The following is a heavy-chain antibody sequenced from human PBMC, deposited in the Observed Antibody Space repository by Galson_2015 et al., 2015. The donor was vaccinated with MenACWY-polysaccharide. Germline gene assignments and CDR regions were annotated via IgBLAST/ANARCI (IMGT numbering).Heavy chain of an antibody. J-gene: IGHJ5*02. V-gene: IGHV3-23*01. CDR3: ATGRSWYTWFDP. Sequence: SLRLSCAASGFTFNTHAMSWVRQALGKGLEWVSGIGGRGGSGADTYYADSVKGRFTISRDNSQNTLYLQMNSLRAEDTAVYHCATGRSWYTWFDPLGQATLGTVSS. D-gene: IGHD6-19*01. CDR2: IGGRGGSGADT. CDR1: GFTFNTHA.